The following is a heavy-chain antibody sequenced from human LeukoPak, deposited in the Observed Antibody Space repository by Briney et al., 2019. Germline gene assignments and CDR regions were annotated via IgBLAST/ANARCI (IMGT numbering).Heavy chain of an antibody. CDR1: GYTFTSYA. Sequence: ASVKVSCKASGYTFTSYAMHWVCQAPGQGLEWMGWISAYNGNTNYAQKLQGRVTMTTDTSTSTAYMELRSLRSDDTAVYYCARDRRYGNYDILTGPGWFDPWGQGTLVTVSS. CDR3: ARDRRYGNYDILTGPGWFDP. D-gene: IGHD3-9*01. CDR2: ISAYNGNT. V-gene: IGHV1-18*01. J-gene: IGHJ5*02.